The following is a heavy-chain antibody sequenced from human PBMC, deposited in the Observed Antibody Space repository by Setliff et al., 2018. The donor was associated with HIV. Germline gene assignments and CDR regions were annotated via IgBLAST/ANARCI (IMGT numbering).Heavy chain of an antibody. J-gene: IGHJ4*02. CDR1: GGSIVSSSYY. CDR3: ARQGLTMVRGVPVPGLYFFDH. Sequence: SETLSLTCTVSGGSIVSSSYYWGWIRQPPGKGLEWIATMYYKGTTYNNASLKSRVTLSADPSKNQFSLNLNAVTATDTAVYYCARQGLTMVRGVPVPGLYFFDHWGQGILVTVSS. V-gene: IGHV4-39*01. CDR2: MYYKGTT. D-gene: IGHD3-10*01.